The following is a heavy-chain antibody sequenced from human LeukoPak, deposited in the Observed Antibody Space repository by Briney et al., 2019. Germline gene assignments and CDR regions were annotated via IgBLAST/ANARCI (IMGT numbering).Heavy chain of an antibody. D-gene: IGHD2-2*01. V-gene: IGHV3-7*01. CDR3: VRGGNIVVVQEDY. Sequence: GGSLRLSCAASGFTFRRYWMSWVRQAPGKGLEWVASIKEDGSEKYYVDSVKGRFTISRDNAKNSPYLQMNSLRAEDTSVYYCVRGGNIVVVQEDYWGQGTLVTVSS. CDR1: GFTFRRYW. J-gene: IGHJ4*02. CDR2: IKEDGSEK.